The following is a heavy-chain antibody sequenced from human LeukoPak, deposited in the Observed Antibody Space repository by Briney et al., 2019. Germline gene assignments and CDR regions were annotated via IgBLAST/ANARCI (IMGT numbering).Heavy chain of an antibody. CDR3: TTDPYYDSSGYYYGWDY. CDR1: GFTFSNAW. D-gene: IGHD3-22*01. J-gene: IGHJ4*02. V-gene: IGHV3-15*01. CDR2: IKSKTDGGTT. Sequence: GGSLRLSCAASGFTFSNAWMSWVRQAPGKGLEWVGRIKSKTDGGTTDYAAPVEGRFTISRDDSKNTLYLQMNSLKTEDTAVYYCTTDPYYDSSGYYYGWDYWGQGTLVTVSS.